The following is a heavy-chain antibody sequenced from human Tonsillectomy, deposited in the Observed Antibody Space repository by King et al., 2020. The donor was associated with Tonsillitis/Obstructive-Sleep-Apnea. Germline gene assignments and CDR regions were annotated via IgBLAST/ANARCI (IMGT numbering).Heavy chain of an antibody. D-gene: IGHD6-19*01. CDR1: GFSLSTSGVG. Sequence: TLKESGPTLVKPTQTLTLTCTFSGFSLSTSGVGVGWIRQPPGKALEWLALIYWDDDKRYSPSLKSRLTITKDTSKNQVVLTMTNMDPVDQATYYCAHRTSSGWYSPPYYFDYWGQGTLVTVSS. CDR2: IYWDDDK. CDR3: AHRTSSGWYSPPYYFDY. V-gene: IGHV2-5*02. J-gene: IGHJ4*02.